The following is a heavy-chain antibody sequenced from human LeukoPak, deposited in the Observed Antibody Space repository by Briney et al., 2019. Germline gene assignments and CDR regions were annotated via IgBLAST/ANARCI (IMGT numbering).Heavy chain of an antibody. Sequence: PSETLSLTCTLSGRSVGSSAFYRGWIRQPPGKGLEWIGSIHYTGNTYYNSSLRNRVTISVDSSRNQFSLRLTSVTAADTAVYYCARHSSRLRHFDSWGQGTLVTVSS. J-gene: IGHJ4*02. CDR3: ARHSSRLRHFDS. V-gene: IGHV4-39*01. CDR1: GRSVGSSAFY. CDR2: IHYTGNT. D-gene: IGHD2-15*01.